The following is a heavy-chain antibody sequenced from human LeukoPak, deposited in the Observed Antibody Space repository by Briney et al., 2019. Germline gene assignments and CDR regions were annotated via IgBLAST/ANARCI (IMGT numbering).Heavy chain of an antibody. V-gene: IGHV1-69*04. D-gene: IGHD6-19*01. Sequence: SVKVSCKASGGTFSSYAISWVRQAPGQGLEWMGRIIPILGIANYAQRFQGRVTITADKSTSTAYMELSSLRSEDTAVYYCARDRGYSSGWYYFDYWGQGTLVTVSS. CDR1: GGTFSSYA. J-gene: IGHJ4*02. CDR2: IIPILGIA. CDR3: ARDRGYSSGWYYFDY.